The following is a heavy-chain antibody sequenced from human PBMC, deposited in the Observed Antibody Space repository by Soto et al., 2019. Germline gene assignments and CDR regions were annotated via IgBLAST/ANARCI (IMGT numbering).Heavy chain of an antibody. CDR3: ARGGGYSGYDLEWFDP. Sequence: ASVKVSCKTSGYTFTSYGISWVRQTPGQGLEWMGWISAYNGNTNYAQKLQGRVTMTTDTSTSTAYMELRSLRSDDTAVYYCARGGGYSGYDLEWFDPWGQGTLVTVSS. V-gene: IGHV1-18*01. CDR1: GYTFTSYG. J-gene: IGHJ5*02. CDR2: ISAYNGNT. D-gene: IGHD5-12*01.